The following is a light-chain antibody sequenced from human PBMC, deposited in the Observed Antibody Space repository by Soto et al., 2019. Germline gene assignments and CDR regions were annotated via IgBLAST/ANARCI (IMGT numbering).Light chain of an antibody. CDR3: SSYTSSSTLV. CDR1: SSNIGNNY. V-gene: IGLV2-14*01. CDR2: EVS. Sequence: QSVLTQSPSVSAAPGQKVTISCSGSSSNIGNNYVSWYQHHPGKAPKLMISEVSNRPSGLSNRFSGSKSGSTASLTISGLQAEDEADYYCSSYTSSSTLVFGSGTKVTVL. J-gene: IGLJ1*01.